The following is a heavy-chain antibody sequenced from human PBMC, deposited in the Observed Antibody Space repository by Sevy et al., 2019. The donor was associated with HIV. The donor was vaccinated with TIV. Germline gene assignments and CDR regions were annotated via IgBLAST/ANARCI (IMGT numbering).Heavy chain of an antibody. J-gene: IGHJ4*02. D-gene: IGHD3-22*01. CDR2: IKKDGSEK. CDR1: GFTFSSYW. Sequence: GGSLRLSCAASGFTFSSYWMSWVRQAPGKGLEWVANIKKDGSEKDYVDSVKGRFSISRDNAKESLYLQMNSLRAEDTAVYYCARDYSTGYCFGWGQGTLVTVSS. CDR3: ARDYSTGYCFG. V-gene: IGHV3-7*03.